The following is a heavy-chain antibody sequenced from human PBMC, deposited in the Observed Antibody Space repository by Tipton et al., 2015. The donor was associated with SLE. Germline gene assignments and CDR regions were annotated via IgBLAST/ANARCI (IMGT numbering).Heavy chain of an antibody. Sequence: TLSLTCTVSGGSISSGSYYWSWIRQPAGKGLEWIGNIYSSGSTNYNPSLKSRVTISVDTSNNEFSLNLKSVTATDTAVYYCARGPYYDWAFHIWGPGTVVAVSS. V-gene: IGHV4-61*09. CDR1: GGSISSGSYY. J-gene: IGHJ3*02. CDR2: IYSSGST. CDR3: ARGPYYDWAFHI. D-gene: IGHD3-22*01.